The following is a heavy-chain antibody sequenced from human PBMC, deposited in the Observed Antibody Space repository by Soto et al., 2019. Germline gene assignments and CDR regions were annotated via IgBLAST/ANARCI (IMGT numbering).Heavy chain of an antibody. Sequence: GPGPSNASETLSLTCAVYGGSFSGYYWSWIRQPPGKGLEWIGEINHSGSTNYNPSLKSRVTISVDTSKNQFSLKLSSVTAADTAVYYCARVAPYDILTGYSYYFDYWGQGTLVTVSS. CDR2: INHSGST. CDR1: GGSFSGYY. D-gene: IGHD3-9*01. CDR3: ARVAPYDILTGYSYYFDY. J-gene: IGHJ4*02. V-gene: IGHV4-34*01.